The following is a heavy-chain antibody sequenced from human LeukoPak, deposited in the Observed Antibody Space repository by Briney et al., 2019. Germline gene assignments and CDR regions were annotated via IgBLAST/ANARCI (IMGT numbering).Heavy chain of an antibody. CDR1: GGSISSSSYY. J-gene: IGHJ4*02. CDR2: IYYSGNT. CDR3: ATPGLARAY. Sequence: PSETPSLTCTVSGGSISSSSYYWGGIRQPPGKGLEWIGSIYYSGNTYYNASLKSRVTISGDTSKNQFSLILSTVTAADTAVYYCATPGLARAYWGQGTLVTVSS. V-gene: IGHV4-39*01.